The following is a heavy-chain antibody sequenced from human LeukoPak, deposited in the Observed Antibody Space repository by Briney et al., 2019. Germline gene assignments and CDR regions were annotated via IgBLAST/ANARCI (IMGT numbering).Heavy chain of an antibody. D-gene: IGHD3-22*01. Sequence: ASVKVSCKASGYTFTGYFMHWVRQAPGQGLEWMGWIDPNSGGTNYAQKFQGRVTMTRDTSISTAYMELRSLRSDDTAVYYCARENLPYYYDSSGYYLPFDYWGQGTLVTVSS. CDR1: GYTFTGYF. CDR2: IDPNSGGT. CDR3: ARENLPYYYDSSGYYLPFDY. J-gene: IGHJ4*02. V-gene: IGHV1-2*02.